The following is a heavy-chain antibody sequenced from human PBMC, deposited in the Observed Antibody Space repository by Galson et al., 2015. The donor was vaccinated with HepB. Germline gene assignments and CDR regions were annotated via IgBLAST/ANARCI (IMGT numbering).Heavy chain of an antibody. CDR3: ATTKFGSGAYWTFDL. CDR2: ISTNGATI. CDR1: GLTFSSYT. J-gene: IGHJ3*01. Sequence: SLRLSCAASGLTFSSYTMNWVRQTPGKGLQWVSYISTNGATIHSADSVKGRFTIARDNAKNTKWLQMTSLRADDTAVYYCATTKFGSGAYWTFDLWGQGTLVTVSS. D-gene: IGHD4/OR15-4a*01. V-gene: IGHV3-48*04.